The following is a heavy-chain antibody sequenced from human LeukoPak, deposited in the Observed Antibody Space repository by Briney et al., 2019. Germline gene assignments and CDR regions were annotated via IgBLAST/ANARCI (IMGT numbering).Heavy chain of an antibody. CDR3: ARGGYDFWSGYSPIGVNWFDP. CDR1: GGSISSYY. D-gene: IGHD3-3*01. Sequence: SETLSLTXTVSGGSISSYYWSWIRQPPGKGLEWIGYIYYSGSTNYNPSLKSRVTISVDTSKNQFSLKLSSVTAADTAVYYCARGGYDFWSGYSPIGVNWFDPWGQGTLVTVSS. V-gene: IGHV4-59*01. J-gene: IGHJ5*02. CDR2: IYYSGST.